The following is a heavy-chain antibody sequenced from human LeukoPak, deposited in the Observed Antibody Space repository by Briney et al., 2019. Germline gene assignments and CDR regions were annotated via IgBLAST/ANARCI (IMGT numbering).Heavy chain of an antibody. V-gene: IGHV1-2*02. CDR2: INPNSGGT. J-gene: IGHJ4*02. D-gene: IGHD3-22*01. Sequence: ASVKVSCKAPGYTFTGYYMHWVRQAPGQGLEWMGWINPNSGGTNYAQKFQGRVTMTRDTSISTAYMELSRLRSDDTAVYYCARVRYYYDSSGYSLFDYWGQGTLVTVSS. CDR3: ARVRYYYDSSGYSLFDY. CDR1: GYTFTGYY.